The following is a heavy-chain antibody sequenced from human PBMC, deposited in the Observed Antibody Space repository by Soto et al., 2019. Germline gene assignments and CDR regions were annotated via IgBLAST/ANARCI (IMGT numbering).Heavy chain of an antibody. V-gene: IGHV3-15*07. Sequence: PGGSLRLSCAASGFTFSNAWTNWVRQAPGKGLKWVARIKSKTDGGTTDYAAPVKGRFTISRYDSKYTLFLQMNILKTEDTAVYYCTTSILTGYFRWSIFDYWGQGNLVTVSS. CDR3: TTSILTGYFRWSIFDY. CDR1: GFTFSNAW. D-gene: IGHD3-9*01. J-gene: IGHJ4*02. CDR2: IKSKTDGGTT.